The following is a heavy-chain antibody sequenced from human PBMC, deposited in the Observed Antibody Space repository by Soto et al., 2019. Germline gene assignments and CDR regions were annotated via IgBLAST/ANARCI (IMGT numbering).Heavy chain of an antibody. CDR3: AKNGLDNSPSSIDS. V-gene: IGHV3-23*01. Sequence: EVQLLESGGGLAQPGGSLRLYCAASGFTFRNNVLSWVRQTPGKGLDWVSGITGSGRDTYYADSVKGRFTISRDNSKNMVFLQMNSLSAEDTALYYCAKNGLDNSPSSIDSWGPGTLVTVSS. D-gene: IGHD2-8*01. CDR1: GFTFRNNV. J-gene: IGHJ4*02. CDR2: ITGSGRDT.